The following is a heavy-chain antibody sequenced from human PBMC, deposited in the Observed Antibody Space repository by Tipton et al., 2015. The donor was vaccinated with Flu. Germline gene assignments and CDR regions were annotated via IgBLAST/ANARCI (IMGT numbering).Heavy chain of an antibody. Sequence: TLSLTCTVSGGSINRYYWSWIRQPPGKGLEWMGNIYYSGSTNYNPSLKSRVTISVDTSKKQFSLKLNSVTAADTAVYFCATKFANWGVWEPRDYWGQGTLVTVS. CDR3: ATKFANWGVWEPRDY. CDR1: GGSINRYY. CDR2: IYYSGST. V-gene: IGHV4-59*12. D-gene: IGHD7-27*01. J-gene: IGHJ4*02.